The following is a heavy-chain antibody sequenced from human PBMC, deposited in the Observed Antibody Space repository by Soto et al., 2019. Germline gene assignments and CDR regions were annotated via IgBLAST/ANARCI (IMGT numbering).Heavy chain of an antibody. D-gene: IGHD2-15*01. CDR3: ARDGYCSGGSCYPDWFDP. V-gene: IGHV1-69*13. J-gene: IGHJ5*02. CDR1: GGTFSSYA. Sequence: ASVKVSCKASGGTFSSYAISWVRQAPGQGLEWMGGIIPIFGTANYAQKFQGRVTITADESTSTAYMELSSLRSEDTAVYYCARDGYCSGGSCYPDWFDPWGQGTLVTVSS. CDR2: IIPIFGTA.